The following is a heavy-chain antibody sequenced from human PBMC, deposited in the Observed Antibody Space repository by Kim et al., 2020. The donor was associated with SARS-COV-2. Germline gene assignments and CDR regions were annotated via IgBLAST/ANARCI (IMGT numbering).Heavy chain of an antibody. V-gene: IGHV4-30-4*01. CDR1: GGSISSGDYY. J-gene: IGHJ6*02. CDR3: ARDGHRYCSSTSCYSGYGMDV. Sequence: SETLSLTCTVSGGSISSGDYYWSWIRQPPGKGLEWIGYIYYSGSTYYNPSLKSRVTISVDTSKNQFSLKLSSVTAADTAVYYCARDGHRYCSSTSCYSGYGMDVWGQGTTVTVSS. D-gene: IGHD2-2*02. CDR2: IYYSGST.